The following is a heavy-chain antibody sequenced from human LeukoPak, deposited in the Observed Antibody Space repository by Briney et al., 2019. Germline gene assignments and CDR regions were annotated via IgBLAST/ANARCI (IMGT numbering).Heavy chain of an antibody. CDR1: GFTFDDYA. Sequence: PGGSLRLSCAASGFTFDDYAMHWVRQAPGKGLEWVSGISWNSGSIGYADSVKGRFTISRDNAKNSLYLQMNSLRAEDTALYYCAKARRYCGGDCYSYSFDYWGQGTLVTVSS. D-gene: IGHD2-21*02. CDR2: ISWNSGSI. CDR3: AKARRYCGGDCYSYSFDY. V-gene: IGHV3-9*01. J-gene: IGHJ4*02.